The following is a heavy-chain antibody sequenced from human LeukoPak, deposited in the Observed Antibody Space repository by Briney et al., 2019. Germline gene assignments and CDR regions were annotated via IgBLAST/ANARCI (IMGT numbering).Heavy chain of an antibody. V-gene: IGHV3-30*18. J-gene: IGHJ3*02. D-gene: IGHD6-13*01. CDR3: AKLQVAAADTFDI. Sequence: GGSLRLSCAASGFTFSSYGMHWVRQAPGKGLGWVAVISYDGSNKYYADSVKGQFTISRDNSKNTLYLQMNSLRAEDTAVYYCAKLQVAAADTFDIWGQGTMVTVSS. CDR2: ISYDGSNK. CDR1: GFTFSSYG.